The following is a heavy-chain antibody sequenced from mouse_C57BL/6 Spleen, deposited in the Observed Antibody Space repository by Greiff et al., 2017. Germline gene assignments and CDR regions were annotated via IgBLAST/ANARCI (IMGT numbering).Heavy chain of an antibody. V-gene: IGHV1-52*01. D-gene: IGHD1-1*01. Sequence: VQLQQPGAELVRPGSSVKLSCKASGYTFTSYWMHWVKQRPIQGLEWIGNIDPSDSETHYNQKFKDKATLTVDKSSSTAYMQLSSLTSEDSAVYYCARYIYGSSYFDYWGQGTTLTVSS. CDR3: ARYIYGSSYFDY. J-gene: IGHJ2*01. CDR2: IDPSDSET. CDR1: GYTFTSYW.